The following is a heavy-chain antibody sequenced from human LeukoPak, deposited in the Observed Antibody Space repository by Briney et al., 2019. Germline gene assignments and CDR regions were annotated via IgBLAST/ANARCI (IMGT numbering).Heavy chain of an antibody. CDR3: ARSNKPNYDYGGNVFDY. CDR2: ISAYNGNT. V-gene: IGHV1-18*01. Sequence: ASVKVSCKASGYTFTSYGISWVRQAPGQGLEWMGWISAYNGNTNYAQKLQGRVTMTTDTSTSTAYMELRSLRSEDTAVYYCARSNKPNYDYGGNVFDYWGQGTLVTVSS. D-gene: IGHD4-23*01. CDR1: GYTFTSYG. J-gene: IGHJ4*02.